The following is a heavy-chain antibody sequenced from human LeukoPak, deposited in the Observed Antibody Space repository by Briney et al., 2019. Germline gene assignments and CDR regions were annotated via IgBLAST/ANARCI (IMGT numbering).Heavy chain of an antibody. CDR2: ISWNSGSI. Sequence: GGSLRLSCAASGFTFDDYAMHWVRQAPGKGLEWVSGISWNSGSIGYADSVEGRFTISRDNAKNSLYLQMNSLRAEDTALYYCAKGDYGDYSYYFDYWGQGTLVTVSS. CDR1: GFTFDDYA. V-gene: IGHV3-9*01. D-gene: IGHD4-17*01. J-gene: IGHJ4*02. CDR3: AKGDYGDYSYYFDY.